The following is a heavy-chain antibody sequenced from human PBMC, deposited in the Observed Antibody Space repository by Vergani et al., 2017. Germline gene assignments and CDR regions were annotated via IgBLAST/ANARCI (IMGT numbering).Heavy chain of an antibody. V-gene: IGHV4-4*08. D-gene: IGHD2-21*01. CDR3: ARERNDGAYCGGDCYFDAFDI. CDR2: IYTSGST. CDR1: GGSISSYY. Sequence: QVQLQESGPGLVKPSETLSLTCTVSGGSISSYYWSWIRQPPGKGLEWIGYIYTSGSTNYNPSLKSRVTISVDTSKNQFSLKLSSVTAADTAVYSCARERNDGAYCGGDCYFDAFDIGGQGTMVTGSS. J-gene: IGHJ3*02.